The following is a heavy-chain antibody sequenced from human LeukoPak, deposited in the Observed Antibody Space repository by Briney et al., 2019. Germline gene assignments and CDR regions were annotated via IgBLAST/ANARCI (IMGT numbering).Heavy chain of an antibody. V-gene: IGHV3-20*04. CDR2: INWNGGST. CDR3: AKDSGWILFDD. CDR1: GFTFDDYG. D-gene: IGHD2-2*03. J-gene: IGHJ4*02. Sequence: GGSLRLSCAASGFTFDDYGMSWVRQAPGKGLEWVSGINWNGGSTGYADSVKGRFTISRDNSKNTLYLQMNSLRADDTAVYYCAKDSGWILFDDWGQGTLVTVSS.